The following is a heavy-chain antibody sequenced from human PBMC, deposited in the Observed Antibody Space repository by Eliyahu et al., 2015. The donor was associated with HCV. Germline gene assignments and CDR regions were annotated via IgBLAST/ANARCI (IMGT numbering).Heavy chain of an antibody. J-gene: IGHJ4*02. CDR2: IKQDGSEK. V-gene: IGHV3-7*04. CDR1: GFSFGTYW. D-gene: IGHD6-13*01. CDR3: ARDGSSWYGPPFDY. Sequence: EVQLVESGGGLVQPGGSLRLSCAASGFSFGTYWXXWVRQAPGKGLEWVANIKQDGSEKYYVASVKGRFTVSRDNAKNSLYLQMNNLRAEDTAVYYCARDGSSWYGPPFDYWGQGTLATVSS.